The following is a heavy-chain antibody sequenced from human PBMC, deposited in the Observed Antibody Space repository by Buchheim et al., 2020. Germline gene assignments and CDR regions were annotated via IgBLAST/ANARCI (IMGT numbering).Heavy chain of an antibody. J-gene: IGHJ6*02. V-gene: IGHV3-30*04. D-gene: IGHD2-15*01. CDR3: ARELGYCSGGSCNYYGMDV. Sequence: QVQLVESGGGVVQPGRSLRLSCAASGFTFSSYAMHWVRQAPGKGLEGVAVISYDGSNKYYADSVKGRFTISSDNSKNTLYLQMNSLRAEDTAVYYCARELGYCSGGSCNYYGMDVWGQGTT. CDR2: ISYDGSNK. CDR1: GFTFSSYA.